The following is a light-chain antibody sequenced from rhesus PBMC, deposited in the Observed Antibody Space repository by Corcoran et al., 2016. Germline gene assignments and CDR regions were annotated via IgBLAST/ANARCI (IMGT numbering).Light chain of an antibody. Sequence: EIVMTQSPATLSLSPGERATLSCRASQSVSSSLAWYQQTPGQAPRLLIYGAPSRAPGIPDRFSGRGSGTEFTLTISSLEPEDFAVYYCQQYSNWPYSFGQGTKVEIK. CDR1: QSVSSS. V-gene: IGKV3-42*03. J-gene: IGKJ2*01. CDR3: QQYSNWPYS. CDR2: GAP.